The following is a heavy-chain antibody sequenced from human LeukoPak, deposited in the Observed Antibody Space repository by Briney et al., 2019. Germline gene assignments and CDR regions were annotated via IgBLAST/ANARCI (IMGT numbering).Heavy chain of an antibody. Sequence: GGSLRLSCAASGFTFSSYAMHWVRQAPGKGLEWVAVISYDGSNKYYADSVKGRFTISRDNSKNTLYLQMSSLRAEDTAVYYCARDLTGGYYDSSGYFFDYWGQGTLVTVSS. CDR2: ISYDGSNK. J-gene: IGHJ4*02. CDR3: ARDLTGGYYDSSGYFFDY. V-gene: IGHV3-30-3*01. D-gene: IGHD3-22*01. CDR1: GFTFSSYA.